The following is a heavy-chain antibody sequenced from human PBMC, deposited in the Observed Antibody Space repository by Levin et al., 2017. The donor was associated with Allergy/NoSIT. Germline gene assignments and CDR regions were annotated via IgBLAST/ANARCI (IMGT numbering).Heavy chain of an antibody. V-gene: IGHV3-23*01. Sequence: GGSLRLSCEASGFSFSTYALGWVRQSPGGGLDWVASIDGSGGGTAYGESVKGRFIISRDNSRNIVFLHMSSLRDDDTAVYYCAKYGEISGIPPYYLDYWGQGILVTVSS. CDR2: IDGSGGGT. J-gene: IGHJ4*02. CDR1: GFSFSTYA. CDR3: AKYGEISGIPPYYLDY. D-gene: IGHD1-20*01.